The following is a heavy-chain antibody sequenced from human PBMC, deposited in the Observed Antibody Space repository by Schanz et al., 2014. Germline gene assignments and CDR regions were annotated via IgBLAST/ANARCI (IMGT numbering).Heavy chain of an antibody. J-gene: IGHJ6*02. CDR3: AKVDRTRYYAMDV. CDR2: IIPILDKT. CDR1: GGTFTIYA. D-gene: IGHD3-9*01. Sequence: QVQLVQSGAEVKKPGSSVKVSCKTSGGTFTIYAINWVRQAPGQGLEWMGGIIPILDKTNYAQKFQGRVTMTADKSTSTVYMEVSGLRSEDTAVYYCAKVDRTRYYAMDVWGHGTTVAVSS. V-gene: IGHV1-69*06.